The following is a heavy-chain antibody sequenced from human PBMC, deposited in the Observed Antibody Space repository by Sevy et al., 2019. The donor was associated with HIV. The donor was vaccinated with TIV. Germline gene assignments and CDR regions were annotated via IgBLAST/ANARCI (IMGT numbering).Heavy chain of an antibody. V-gene: IGHV3-7*03. D-gene: IGHD6-19*01. J-gene: IGHJ4*02. Sequence: GGSLRLSCAASGFTFSSYWMSWVRQAPGKGLEWVAKIKQDGSEKYYVDSVKGRFTISRDNAKNSLYLQMNSLRAEDTAVYYCARDCSSGCTDYWGQGTLVTVSS. CDR3: ARDCSSGCTDY. CDR2: IKQDGSEK. CDR1: GFTFSSYW.